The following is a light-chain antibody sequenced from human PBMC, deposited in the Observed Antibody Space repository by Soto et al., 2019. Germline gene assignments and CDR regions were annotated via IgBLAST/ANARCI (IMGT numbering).Light chain of an antibody. CDR3: QQYGGSPYT. Sequence: EIVLTQSPGTLSLSPGERATLSCRASQSVRSNYLAWYQRKAGQAPRLLIYGASTRATCIPDRFSGTGSGTDDTNTISRQEAERFAVYYCQQYGGSPYTVGQGTKLEIK. CDR2: GAS. CDR1: QSVRSNY. V-gene: IGKV3-20*01. J-gene: IGKJ2*01.